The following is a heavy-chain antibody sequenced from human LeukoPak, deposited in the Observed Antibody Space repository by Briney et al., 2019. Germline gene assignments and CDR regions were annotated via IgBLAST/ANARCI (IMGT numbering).Heavy chain of an antibody. CDR1: GFTFSSYA. CDR3: ARGAIVGATDY. D-gene: IGHD1-26*01. CDR2: ISSNGGST. J-gene: IGHJ4*02. Sequence: GGSLRLSCVASGFTFSSYAMHWVRQAPGKGLEYVSAISSNGGSTYYANSAKGRFTISRDNSKNTLYLQMGSLRAEDMAVYYCARGAIVGATDYWGQGTLVTVSS. V-gene: IGHV3-64*01.